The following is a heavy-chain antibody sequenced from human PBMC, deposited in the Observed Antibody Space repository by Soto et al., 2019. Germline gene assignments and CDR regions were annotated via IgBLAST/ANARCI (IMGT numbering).Heavy chain of an antibody. CDR3: ARSYYDFWSGYYHYYYYGMDV. D-gene: IGHD3-3*01. V-gene: IGHV4-39*01. CDR1: GGSISSSSYY. Sequence: PSETLSLTCTVSGGSISSSSYYWCWIRQPPGKGLEWIGSIYYSGSTYYNPSLKSRVTISVDTSKNQFSLKLSSVTAADTAVYYCARSYYDFWSGYYHYYYYGMDVWGQGTTVTVSS. J-gene: IGHJ6*02. CDR2: IYYSGST.